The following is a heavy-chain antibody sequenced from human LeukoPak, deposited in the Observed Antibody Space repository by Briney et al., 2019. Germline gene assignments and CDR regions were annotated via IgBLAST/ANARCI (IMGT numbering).Heavy chain of an antibody. CDR3: AKRGPGASRYDFEY. V-gene: IGHV3-23*01. Sequence: PGGSLRLSCAASGFTFNNYGVNWVRQAPGKGLEWVSVISGSGGRTYYADSVKGRFTISRDNSKNILYLQMNSLRADDTAVYYCAKRGPGASRYDFEYWGQGTLVTVSS. D-gene: IGHD2-2*01. CDR2: ISGSGGRT. CDR1: GFTFNNYG. J-gene: IGHJ4*02.